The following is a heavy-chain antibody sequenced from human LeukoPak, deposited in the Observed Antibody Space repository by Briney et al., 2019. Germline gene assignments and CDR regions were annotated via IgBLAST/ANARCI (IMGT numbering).Heavy chain of an antibody. CDR1: VYTFTSYD. Sequence: ASVKVSCKTSVYTFTSYDINWVRQATGQGLEWMGWMNPNSGNTGYAQKFQGRVTMTRNTSIRTAYMELSSLRSEDTAVYYCARERSCSGGSCYWCDPWGQGTLVTVSS. J-gene: IGHJ5*02. V-gene: IGHV1-8*01. CDR3: ARERSCSGGSCYWCDP. D-gene: IGHD2-15*01. CDR2: MNPNSGNT.